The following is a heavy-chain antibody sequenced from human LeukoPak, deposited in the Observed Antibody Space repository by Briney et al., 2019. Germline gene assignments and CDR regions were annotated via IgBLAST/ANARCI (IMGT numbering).Heavy chain of an antibody. V-gene: IGHV3-23*01. CDR3: ARDRGYTQDY. D-gene: IGHD5-12*01. CDR2: ISGSGDNT. Sequence: PGGSLRVSCAAAGFTFSSYAMNWVRQAPGKGLECVSAISGSGDNTFYADSVKGRFSISRDNSKNTLFLQMNSLRAEDTAIYYCARDRGYTQDYWGQGTLVTVSS. CDR1: GFTFSSYA. J-gene: IGHJ4*02.